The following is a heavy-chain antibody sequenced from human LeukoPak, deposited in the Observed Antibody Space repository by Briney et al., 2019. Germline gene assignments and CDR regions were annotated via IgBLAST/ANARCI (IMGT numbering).Heavy chain of an antibody. Sequence: GGSLRLSCGASGFTFASYAMSWVRQAPGKGLEWVSSLDGSGGSTYYADSVKGRFTISRDNSKNTLYLQMNSLRAEDTAVYYCAKGYSSGWYLLNAFDIWGQGTMVTVSS. V-gene: IGHV3-23*01. CDR2: LDGSGGST. D-gene: IGHD6-19*01. CDR1: GFTFASYA. J-gene: IGHJ3*02. CDR3: AKGYSSGWYLLNAFDI.